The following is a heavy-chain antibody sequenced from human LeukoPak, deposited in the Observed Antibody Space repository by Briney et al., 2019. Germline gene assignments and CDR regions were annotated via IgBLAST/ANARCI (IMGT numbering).Heavy chain of an antibody. Sequence: GGALRVSCAASGFTFSIDIMHWVRQAPGKGREGVAVIWYDGGNKYYAHSVKGRFTISRDKSKNQLYLQVTSLRAEDRAVYYCARDGYSYAYHDDFDIWGQGTMVTVSS. V-gene: IGHV3-33*01. D-gene: IGHD5-18*01. CDR3: ARDGYSYAYHDDFDI. J-gene: IGHJ3*02. CDR2: IWYDGGNK. CDR1: GFTFSIDI.